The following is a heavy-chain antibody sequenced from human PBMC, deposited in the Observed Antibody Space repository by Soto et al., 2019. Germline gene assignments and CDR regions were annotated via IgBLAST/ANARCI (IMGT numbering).Heavy chain of an antibody. CDR3: ARWGSSSRRRLYCSYGMDV. J-gene: IGHJ6*02. CDR1: GFTFSSYG. CDR2: IWYDGSNK. V-gene: IGHV3-33*01. Sequence: QVQLVESGGGVVQPGRSLRLSCAASGFTFSSYGMHWVRQAPGKGLEWVAVIWYDGSNKYYADSVKGRFTISRDNSKNTLYLQMNSLRAEDTAVYYCARWGSSSRRRLYCSYGMDVWGQGTTVTVSS. D-gene: IGHD6-6*01.